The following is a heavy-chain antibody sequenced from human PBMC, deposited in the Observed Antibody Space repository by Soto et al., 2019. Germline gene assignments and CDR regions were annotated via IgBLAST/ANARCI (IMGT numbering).Heavy chain of an antibody. CDR1: GFTFSSYA. J-gene: IGHJ4*02. D-gene: IGHD2-15*01. V-gene: IGHV3-30-3*01. CDR3: ARVPSSSGRAPFDY. Sequence: QVQLVESGGGVVQPGRSLRLSCAASGFTFSSYAMHWVRQAPGKGLEWVAVISYDGSNKYYADSVKGRFTISRDNSTNPLYLQMNSLRAEDTAVYYCARVPSSSGRAPFDYWGQGTLVTVSS. CDR2: ISYDGSNK.